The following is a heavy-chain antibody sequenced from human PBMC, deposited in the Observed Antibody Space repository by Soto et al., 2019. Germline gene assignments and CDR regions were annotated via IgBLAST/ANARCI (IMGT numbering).Heavy chain of an antibody. J-gene: IGHJ4*02. Sequence: SVKVSFQASGGTLSSYSISWLRQAPGQGLEWMGGIIPIFGTANYAQKFQGRVTITADESTSTAYMELSSLRSEDTAVYYCARVRGDYIYWGQGTLVTVSS. D-gene: IGHD4-17*01. V-gene: IGHV1-69*01. CDR3: ARVRGDYIY. CDR2: IIPIFGTA. CDR1: GGTLSSYS.